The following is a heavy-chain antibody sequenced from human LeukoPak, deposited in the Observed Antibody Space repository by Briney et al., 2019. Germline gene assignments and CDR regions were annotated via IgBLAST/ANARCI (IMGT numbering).Heavy chain of an antibody. V-gene: IGHV4-59*01. CDR3: ARDRYDFWSGYWQNWFDP. D-gene: IGHD3-3*01. Sequence: SETLSLTCTVSGGSISSYYWSWIRQPPGKGLEWIGYIYYSGSTNYNPSLKSRVTISVDTSKNQFSLKLSSVTAADTAVYYCARDRYDFWSGYWQNWFDPWGQGTLVTVSS. CDR2: IYYSGST. J-gene: IGHJ5*02. CDR1: GGSISSYY.